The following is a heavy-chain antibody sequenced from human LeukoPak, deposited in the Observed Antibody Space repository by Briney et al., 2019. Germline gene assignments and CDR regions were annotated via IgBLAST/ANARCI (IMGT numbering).Heavy chain of an antibody. CDR3: ARDSRYSFDY. V-gene: IGHV3-48*01. J-gene: IGHJ4*02. CDR2: IGSSGTI. CDR1: GFTFSSYS. Sequence: GGSLRLSCAASGFTFSSYSMIWVRQAPGKGLEWVSYIGSSGTIFYADSVKGRFTISRDNAKNSLYLQMNTLRAEDTAVYYCARDSRYSFDYWGQGSLVTVSS.